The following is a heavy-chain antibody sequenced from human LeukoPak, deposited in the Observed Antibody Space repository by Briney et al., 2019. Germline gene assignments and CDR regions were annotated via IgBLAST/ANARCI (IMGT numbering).Heavy chain of an antibody. D-gene: IGHD1-1*01. CDR3: AIWTSVNY. Sequence: GGSLRLSCAASGFTFNRSWMNWVRQAPGKGLEWVANMDPSGSQKRYVDSVKGRFIISKDNPGASLYLDMYNLRAEDTAIYYCAIWTSVNYWGQGTLVTVSS. CDR2: MDPSGSQK. J-gene: IGHJ4*02. V-gene: IGHV3-7*01. CDR1: GFTFNRSW.